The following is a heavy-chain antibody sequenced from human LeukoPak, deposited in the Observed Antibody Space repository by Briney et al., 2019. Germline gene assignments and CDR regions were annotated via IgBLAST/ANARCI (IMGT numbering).Heavy chain of an antibody. Sequence: PSETLSLTCTVSGGSISSYYWSWIWQPAGKGLEWIGRIYTSGSTNYNPSLKSRVTMSVDTSKNQFSLKLSSVTAADTAVYYCAVGETAMVTDYWGQGTLDTVSS. CDR2: IYTSGST. CDR3: AVGETAMVTDY. CDR1: GGSISSYY. J-gene: IGHJ4*02. D-gene: IGHD5-18*01. V-gene: IGHV4-4*07.